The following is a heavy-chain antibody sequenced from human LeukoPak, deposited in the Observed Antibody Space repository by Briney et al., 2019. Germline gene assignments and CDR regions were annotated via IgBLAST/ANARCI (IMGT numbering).Heavy chain of an antibody. J-gene: IGHJ4*02. CDR1: GYTFTSYG. Sequence: ASVKVSCKASGYTFTSYGISWVRQAPGQGLEWMGWISAYNGNTNYAQKLQGRVTMTTDTSTSTAYMELRSLRSDDTAVYYCARDLHYYDSSGCYIFDYWGQGTLVTVSS. CDR2: ISAYNGNT. V-gene: IGHV1-18*01. D-gene: IGHD3-22*01. CDR3: ARDLHYYDSSGCYIFDY.